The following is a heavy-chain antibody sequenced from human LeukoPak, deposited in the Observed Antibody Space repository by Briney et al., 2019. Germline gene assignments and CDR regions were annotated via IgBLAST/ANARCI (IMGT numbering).Heavy chain of an antibody. J-gene: IGHJ4*02. CDR1: GFTFSSYG. V-gene: IGHV3-33*06. D-gene: IGHD3-10*01. CDR2: IWYDGSNK. Sequence: GRSLRLSCAASGFTFSSYGMHWVRQAPGKGLEWVAVIWYDGSNKYYADSVKGRFTISRDNSENTLYLQMNSLRAEDTAVYYCAKDFGRFGELLSYYFDYWGQGTLVTVSS. CDR3: AKDFGRFGELLSYYFDY.